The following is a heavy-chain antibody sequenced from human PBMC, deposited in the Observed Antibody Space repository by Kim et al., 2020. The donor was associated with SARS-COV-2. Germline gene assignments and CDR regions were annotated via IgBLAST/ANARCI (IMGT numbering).Heavy chain of an antibody. CDR1: GGSVSSGSYY. CDR3: ARGVGIAAADLFDY. J-gene: IGHJ4*02. V-gene: IGHV4-61*01. CDR2: IYYSGST. D-gene: IGHD6-13*01. Sequence: SETLSLTCTVSGGSVSSGSYYWSWIRQPPGKGLEWIGYIYYSGSTNYNPSLKSRVTISVDTSKNQFSLKLSSVTAADTAVYYCARGVGIAAADLFDYWGQGTLVTVSS.